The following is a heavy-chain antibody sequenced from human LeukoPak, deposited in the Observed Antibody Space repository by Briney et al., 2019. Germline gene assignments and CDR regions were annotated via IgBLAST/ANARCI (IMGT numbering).Heavy chain of an antibody. J-gene: IGHJ6*03. V-gene: IGHV3-48*01. Sequence: PRGSLRLSSAASGFTFSTHTMAWVRQAPGEGLEWVSYISGSTSVIYYADSVKGRFTISRDNAKNSLYLQMNSLRTEDTAIYYCARGLYYIDVWGNGTAVTVS. CDR2: ISGSTSVI. CDR3: ARGLYYIDV. CDR1: GFTFSTHT.